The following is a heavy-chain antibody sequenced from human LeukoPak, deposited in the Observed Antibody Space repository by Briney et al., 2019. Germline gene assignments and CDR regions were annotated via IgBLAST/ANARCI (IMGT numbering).Heavy chain of an antibody. J-gene: IGHJ4*02. V-gene: IGHV3-7*04. CDR3: ARRHHFGFLDS. CDR2: IKQDGSAK. Sequence: VGTLRLSSAASLVMSPSYLMTTGRQAPGQGLEGVANIKQDGSAKYYVGSVKGSFTISRDNAKNSVYLQMNSLRAEDTAVYYCARRHHFGFLDSWGQGTLVTVSS. D-gene: IGHD3-10*01. CDR1: LVMSPSYL.